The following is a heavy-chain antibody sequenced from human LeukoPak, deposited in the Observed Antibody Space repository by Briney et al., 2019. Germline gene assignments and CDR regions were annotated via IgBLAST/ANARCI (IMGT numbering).Heavy chain of an antibody. V-gene: IGHV4-34*01. CDR2: INHSGST. CDR1: GGSFSGYY. CDR3: ARERIAVAGTFDY. J-gene: IGHJ4*02. Sequence: PSETLSLTCAVYGGSFSGYYWSWIRQPPGKGLEWIGEINHSGSTNYNPSLKSRVTISVDTSKNQFSLKLSSVTAADTAVYYCARERIAVAGTFDYWGQGTLVTVSS. D-gene: IGHD6-19*01.